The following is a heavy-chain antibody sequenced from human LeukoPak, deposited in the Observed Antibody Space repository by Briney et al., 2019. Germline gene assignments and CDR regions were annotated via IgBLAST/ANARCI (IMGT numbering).Heavy chain of an antibody. CDR3: ARGLQYCSSTSCLGRFDP. J-gene: IGHJ5*02. CDR1: GGSFSGYY. Sequence: PSETLSLTCAVYGGSFSGYYWSWIRQPPGKGLEWIGEINHSGSTNYNPSLKSRVTISVDTSKNQFSLKLGSVTAADTAVYYCARGLQYCSSTSCLGRFDPWGQGTLVTVSS. V-gene: IGHV4-34*01. CDR2: INHSGST. D-gene: IGHD2-2*01.